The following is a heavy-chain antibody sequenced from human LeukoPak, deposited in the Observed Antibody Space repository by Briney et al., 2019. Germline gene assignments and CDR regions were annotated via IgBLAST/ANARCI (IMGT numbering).Heavy chain of an antibody. Sequence: SGGSLRLSCAASGFIVSSNYMTWVRQPPGKGLEWVSVIYSGGSTDYAHSVKGRFAISRDNSQNQLYLQLNTLKAEDTAVYYCARDLGNYRGQRTLVTVSS. CDR1: GFIVSSNY. D-gene: IGHD1-26*01. CDR3: ARDLGNY. V-gene: IGHV3-66*01. J-gene: IGHJ4*02. CDR2: IYSGGST.